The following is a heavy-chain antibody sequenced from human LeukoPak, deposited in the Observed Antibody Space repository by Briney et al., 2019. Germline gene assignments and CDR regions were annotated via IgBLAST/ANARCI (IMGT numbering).Heavy chain of an antibody. V-gene: IGHV4-59*08. CDR1: GGSISSYY. CDR2: IYYRGST. Sequence: SETLFLTCTVSGGSISSYYWSWIRQPPGKGLEWIGYIYYRGSTNYNPSLRSRVTISVDTSKNQFSLNLSSVTAADTAVSYCARHLGGNCSGGSCYDWFDPWGRGTLVTVSS. J-gene: IGHJ5*02. D-gene: IGHD2-15*01. CDR3: ARHLGGNCSGGSCYDWFDP.